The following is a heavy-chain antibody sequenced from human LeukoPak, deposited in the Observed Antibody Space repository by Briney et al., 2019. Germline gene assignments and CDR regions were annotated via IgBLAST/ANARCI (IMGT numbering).Heavy chain of an antibody. J-gene: IGHJ5*02. CDR3: ARVSVIFNWFDP. CDR1: GYTFTGYY. Sequence: ASVKVSCKASGYTFTGYYTHWVRQAPGQGLEWMGRINPNSGGTNYAQKFQGRVTMTRDTSISTAYMELSRLRSDDTAVYYCARVSVIFNWFDPWGQGTLVTVSS. CDR2: INPNSGGT. D-gene: IGHD2-21*01. V-gene: IGHV1-2*06.